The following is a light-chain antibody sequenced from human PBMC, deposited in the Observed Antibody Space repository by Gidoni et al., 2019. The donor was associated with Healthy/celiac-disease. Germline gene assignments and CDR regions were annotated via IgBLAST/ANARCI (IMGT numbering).Light chain of an antibody. CDR1: SLRSYY. CDR3: NSRDSSGNHV. V-gene: IGLV3-19*01. J-gene: IGLJ1*01. CDR2: GKN. Sequence: SSALTQDPAVSVALGQTVRITCQGDSLRSYYASWYQQKPGQAPVLVIYGKNNRPSGIPDRFSGYSSGNTASLTITGAQAEDEADYYCNSRDSSGNHVFGTGTKVXVX.